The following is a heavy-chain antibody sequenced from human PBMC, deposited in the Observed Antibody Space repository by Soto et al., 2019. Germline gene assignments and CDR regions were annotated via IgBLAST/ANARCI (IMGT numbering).Heavy chain of an antibody. Sequence: VGSLRLSCAASGFTFSSYAMSWVRQAPGKGLEWVSAISGSGGSTYYADSVKGRFTISRDNSKNTLYLQMNSLRAEDTAVYYCAKERGSSWYYYYYGMDVWGQGTTVTVSS. D-gene: IGHD6-13*01. CDR3: AKERGSSWYYYYYGMDV. CDR2: ISGSGGST. J-gene: IGHJ6*02. V-gene: IGHV3-23*01. CDR1: GFTFSSYA.